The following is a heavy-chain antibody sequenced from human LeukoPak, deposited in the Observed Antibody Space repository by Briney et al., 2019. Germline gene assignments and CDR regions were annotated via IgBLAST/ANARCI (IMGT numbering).Heavy chain of an antibody. V-gene: IGHV3-20*04. CDR3: ARDRSATWYALDD. CDR1: GFKLEDFG. Sequence: PGGSLRLSCSGSGFKLEDFGMNWVRQAPGKGLEWVAGIGWDGGGTSYADSVRGRFSISRDNAKKSVYLQMNILRAGDTALYYCARDRSATWYALDDWGQGTLVTVS. D-gene: IGHD2-2*01. CDR2: IGWDGGGT. J-gene: IGHJ4*02.